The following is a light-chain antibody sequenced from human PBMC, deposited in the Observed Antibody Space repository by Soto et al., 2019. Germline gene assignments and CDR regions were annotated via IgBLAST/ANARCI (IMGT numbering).Light chain of an antibody. CDR3: CSYAYV. J-gene: IGLJ1*01. CDR1: SSDVGSYNL. CDR2: EGS. V-gene: IGLV2-23*01. Sequence: QSVLTQPASVSGSPGQSITISCTGTSSDVGSYNLVSWYQQHPGKAPKLMIYEGSKRPSGVSNRFSGSKSGNTAPLTISGLQAEDEADYYCCSYAYVFGTGTKVTVL.